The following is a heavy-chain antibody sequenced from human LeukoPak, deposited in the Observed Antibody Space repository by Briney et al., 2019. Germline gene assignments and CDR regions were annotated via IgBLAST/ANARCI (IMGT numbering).Heavy chain of an antibody. J-gene: IGHJ6*03. Sequence: PSETLSLTCTVSGGSTSSYYWSWIRQPPGKGLEWIGYIYYSGSTNYNPSLKSRVTISVGTSKNQFSLKLSSVTAADTAVYYCARSPYYMDVWGKGTTVTVSS. V-gene: IGHV4-59*01. CDR1: GGSTSSYY. CDR2: IYYSGST. CDR3: ARSPYYMDV.